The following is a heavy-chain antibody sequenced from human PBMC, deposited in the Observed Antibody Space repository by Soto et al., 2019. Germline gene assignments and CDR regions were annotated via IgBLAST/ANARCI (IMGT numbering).Heavy chain of an antibody. V-gene: IGHV1-24*01. D-gene: IGHD1-26*01. J-gene: IGHJ3*02. Sequence: GASVKVACKGSGYTLTELSMHWVRQAPGKGLEWMGGFDPEDGETIYAQKFQGRVTMTEDTSTDTAYMELSSLRSEDTAVYYCATLYSGRNHAFDIWGQGTMVTVS. CDR1: GYTLTELS. CDR2: FDPEDGET. CDR3: ATLYSGRNHAFDI.